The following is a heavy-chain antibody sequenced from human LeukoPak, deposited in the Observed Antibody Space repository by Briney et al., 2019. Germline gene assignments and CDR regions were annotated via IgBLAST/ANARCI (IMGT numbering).Heavy chain of an antibody. CDR1: GGSISSYY. Sequence: SETLSLTCTVSGGSISSYYWSWIRQPPGKGLEWIGYIYYGGSTNYNPSLKSRVTISVDTSKNQFSLKLSSVTAADTAVYYCARHGIVGATFHFDPWGQGTLVTVSS. J-gene: IGHJ5*02. V-gene: IGHV4-59*08. CDR2: IYYGGST. D-gene: IGHD1-26*01. CDR3: ARHGIVGATFHFDP.